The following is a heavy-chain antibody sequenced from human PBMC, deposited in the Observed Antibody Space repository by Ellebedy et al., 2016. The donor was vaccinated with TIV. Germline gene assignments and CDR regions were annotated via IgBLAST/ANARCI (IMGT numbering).Heavy chain of an antibody. D-gene: IGHD4-17*01. CDR1: GYSFTNYW. J-gene: IGHJ4*02. CDR2: IYPGDSDT. Sequence: GESLKISXTGSGYSFTNYWIGWVRQMPGKGLEWMGIIYPGDSDTRYSPSFQGQVTISADKSISTAYLQWSSLKASDTAMYYCARLNGDYMSPKIDYWGQGTLVTVSS. V-gene: IGHV5-51*01. CDR3: ARLNGDYMSPKIDY.